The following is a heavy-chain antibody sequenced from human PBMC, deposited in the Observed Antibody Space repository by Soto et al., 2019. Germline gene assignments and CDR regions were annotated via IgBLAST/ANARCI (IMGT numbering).Heavy chain of an antibody. CDR2: INPSGGST. D-gene: IGHD6-13*01. V-gene: IGHV1-46*01. CDR3: ARDHPIAADNYYYGMDV. J-gene: IGHJ6*02. CDR1: GYTFTSYY. Sequence: QVQLVQSGAEVKKPGASVKVSCKASGYTFTSYYMHWVRQAPGQGLEWMGIINPSGGSTSYAQKFQGRVTMTRDTSTSTVYMELSSLRSEDTAVYYCARDHPIAADNYYYGMDVWGQGTTVTFSS.